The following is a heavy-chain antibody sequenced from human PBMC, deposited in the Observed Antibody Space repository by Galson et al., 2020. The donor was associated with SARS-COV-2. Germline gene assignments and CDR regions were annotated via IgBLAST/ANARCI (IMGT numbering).Heavy chain of an antibody. CDR2: TYYRSKWFN. Sequence: SQTLSLTCAISGDRVSSNSAAWAWIRQSPSRGLEWLGRTYYRSKWFNDYAVSVKSRITINPDTSKNQFSLQLNSVTPEDTAVYYCAREPTAGRWYFDLWGRGTLVTVSS. CDR1: GDRVSSNSAA. D-gene: IGHD6-13*01. CDR3: AREPTAGRWYFDL. V-gene: IGHV6-1*01. J-gene: IGHJ2*01.